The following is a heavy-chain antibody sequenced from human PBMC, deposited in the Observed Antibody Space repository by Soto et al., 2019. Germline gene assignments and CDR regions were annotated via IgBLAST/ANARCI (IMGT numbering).Heavy chain of an antibody. Sequence: QVQLQQWGAGLLKPSETLSLTCAVYGGSFSGYYCTWIRQPPGKGLEWIGELNDSGRTNYNASLKSRVSISVDTSKNQFSLKLSSVTAADTAVYYCARGRGGVQHWGQGTLVTVSS. CDR1: GGSFSGYY. J-gene: IGHJ1*01. CDR3: ARGRGGVQH. CDR2: LNDSGRT. D-gene: IGHD3-10*01. V-gene: IGHV4-34*01.